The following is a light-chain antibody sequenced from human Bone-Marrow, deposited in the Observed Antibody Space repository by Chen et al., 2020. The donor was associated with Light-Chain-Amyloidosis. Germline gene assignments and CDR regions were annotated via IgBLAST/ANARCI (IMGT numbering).Light chain of an antibody. V-gene: IGLV3-21*02. CDR1: KIGSTS. J-gene: IGLJ3*02. CDR3: QVWDRSSDRPV. Sequence: SYVLTQQSSVSVAPGQTATIACGGNKIGSTSVHWYQQTPGQAPLLVVYDDSDRPSGIPERLSGSNSGNTATLTISRVEAGDEADYYCQVWDRSSDRPVFGGGTKLTVL. CDR2: DDS.